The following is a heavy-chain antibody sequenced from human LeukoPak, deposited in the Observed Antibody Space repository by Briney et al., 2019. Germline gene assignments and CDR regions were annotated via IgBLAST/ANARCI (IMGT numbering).Heavy chain of an antibody. Sequence: AWESLKISCKGFGYSFTSYWIGWVRQMPGKGLEWMGIIYPADSDTRYSPSFQGQVTISADRSINTAYLQWSSLKASDSAMYYCARKNYDSSEYYLVDWGQGTLVTVSP. V-gene: IGHV5-51*01. D-gene: IGHD3-22*01. CDR2: IYPADSDT. CDR3: ARKNYDSSEYYLVD. CDR1: GYSFTSYW. J-gene: IGHJ4*02.